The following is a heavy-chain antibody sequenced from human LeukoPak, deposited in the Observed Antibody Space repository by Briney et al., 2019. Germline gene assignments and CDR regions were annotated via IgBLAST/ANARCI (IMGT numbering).Heavy chain of an antibody. J-gene: IGHJ4*02. CDR3: AKDGGDYGGH. CDR1: GFTFSSYA. Sequence: GGPLRLSCAASGFTFSSYAMSWVRQAPGKGLEWVSAISGSGGSTYYADSVKGRFTISRDNSKNTLFLQMNSLRAEDTAVYYCAKDGGDYGGHWGQGTLVTVSS. D-gene: IGHD4/OR15-4a*01. V-gene: IGHV3-23*01. CDR2: ISGSGGST.